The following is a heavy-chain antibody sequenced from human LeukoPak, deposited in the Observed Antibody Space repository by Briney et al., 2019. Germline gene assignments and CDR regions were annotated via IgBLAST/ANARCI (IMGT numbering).Heavy chain of an antibody. CDR2: VDGDGAT. CDR3: AKDSWSRNGIYDPFDI. CDR1: GFIFSDYT. D-gene: IGHD2-8*01. Sequence: GGSLRLSCAASGFIFSDYTMNWVRQAPGRGLEWVSVVDGDGATYYTDSVKGRFTISRDNSKNTLSQQMNSLRLEDTAVYYCAKDSWSRNGIYDPFDIWGLGTMVTVSS. V-gene: IGHV3-23*01. J-gene: IGHJ3*02.